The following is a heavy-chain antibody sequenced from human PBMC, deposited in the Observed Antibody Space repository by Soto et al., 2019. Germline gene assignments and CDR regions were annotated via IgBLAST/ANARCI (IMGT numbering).Heavy chain of an antibody. D-gene: IGHD5-12*01. CDR2: ISWNSGSI. J-gene: IGHJ4*02. CDR3: AKAEEHVAPPDY. V-gene: IGHV3-9*01. CDR1: GFTFDDYA. Sequence: SLRLSCAASGFTFDDYAMHWVRQAPGKGLEWVSGISWNSGSIGYADSVKGRFTISRDNAKYSLYLQMNSLRDEDTALYYCAKAEEHVAPPDYWGQGTLVTVSS.